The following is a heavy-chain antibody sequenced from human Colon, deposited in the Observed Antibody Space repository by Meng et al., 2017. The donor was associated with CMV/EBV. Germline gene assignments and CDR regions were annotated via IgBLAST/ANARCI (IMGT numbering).Heavy chain of an antibody. D-gene: IGHD2-2*01. CDR2: ISGSGNST. CDR1: GFTFSSYS. V-gene: IGHV3-23*01. J-gene: IGHJ4*02. CDR3: AKEYCTSTSCNFDY. Sequence: GGSLRLSCAASGFTFSSYSMNWVRQAPGKGLEWVSAISGSGNSTYYADSVKGRFTISRDNSKNTLYLQMNSLRAEDTAVYYCAKEYCTSTSCNFDYWGQGTLVTVSS.